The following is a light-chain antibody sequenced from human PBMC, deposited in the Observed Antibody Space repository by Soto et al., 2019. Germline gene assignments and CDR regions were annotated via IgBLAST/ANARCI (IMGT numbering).Light chain of an antibody. J-gene: IGKJ4*01. CDR1: QSISSW. Sequence: DIRMTQSPSTLSASVGDRVTITCRANQSISSWLAWYQQKPGKDPKLLIYKASSLESGVPSRFSGSGSGTEFTLTISSLQPGDFATYYCQQYNSYPLTFGVGTKVDIK. CDR3: QQYNSYPLT. CDR2: KAS. V-gene: IGKV1-5*03.